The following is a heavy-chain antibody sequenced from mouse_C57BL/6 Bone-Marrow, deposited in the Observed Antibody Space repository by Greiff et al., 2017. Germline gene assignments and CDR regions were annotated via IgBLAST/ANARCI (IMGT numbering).Heavy chain of an antibody. D-gene: IGHD2-1*01. CDR2: FHPYNDDT. CDR1: GYTFTTYP. CDR3: ARGYYGNYGAMDY. J-gene: IGHJ4*01. V-gene: IGHV1-47*01. Sequence: QVQLKQSGAELMKPGASVKMSCKASGYTFTTYPIEWMKQNHGKSLEWIGNFHPYNDDTKYNEKFKGKATLTVEKSSSTVYLELSRLTSDDSAVYYCARGYYGNYGAMDYWGQGTSVTVSS.